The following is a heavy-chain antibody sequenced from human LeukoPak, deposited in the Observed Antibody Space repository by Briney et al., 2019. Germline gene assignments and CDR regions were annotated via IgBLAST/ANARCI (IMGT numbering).Heavy chain of an antibody. J-gene: IGHJ4*02. CDR3: ARESQITMVRGDIDY. CDR2: INPNSGGT. CDR1: GYTFTGYY. D-gene: IGHD3-10*01. Sequence: ASVKVSCKASGYTFTGYYMRWVRQAPGQGLEWMGWINPNSGGTNYAQKFQGRVTMTRDTSISTAYMELSRLRSDDTAVYYCARESQITMVRGDIDYWGQGTLVTVSS. V-gene: IGHV1-2*02.